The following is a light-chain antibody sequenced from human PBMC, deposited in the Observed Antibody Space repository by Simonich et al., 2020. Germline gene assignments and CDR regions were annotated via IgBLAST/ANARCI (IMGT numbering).Light chain of an antibody. Sequence: QSALTQPASVSGSPGQSITISCTGTSSDVGSYNLFSWYQQPPGKAPKIMIYEGSKRPSGVSNRFSGSKSGNTASLTISGLQAEDEADYYCCSYAGSSTWVFGGGTKLTVL. J-gene: IGLJ3*02. CDR2: EGS. CDR1: SSDVGSYNL. CDR3: CSYAGSSTWV. V-gene: IGLV2-23*01.